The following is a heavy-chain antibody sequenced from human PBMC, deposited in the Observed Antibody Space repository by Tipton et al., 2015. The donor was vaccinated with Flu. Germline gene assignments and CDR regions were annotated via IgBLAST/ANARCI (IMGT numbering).Heavy chain of an antibody. CDR1: GFTFSSYG. D-gene: IGHD3-3*01. V-gene: IGHV3-30*18. Sequence: SLRLSCAASGFTFSSYGMHWVRQAPGKGLEWVAVISYDGSNKYYADSVKGRFTISRDNSKNTLYLQMNSLRAEDTAVYYCAKDWRYDFWSGYRYYYYGMDVWGQGTTVTVSS. CDR3: AKDWRYDFWSGYRYYYYGMDV. J-gene: IGHJ6*02. CDR2: ISYDGSNK.